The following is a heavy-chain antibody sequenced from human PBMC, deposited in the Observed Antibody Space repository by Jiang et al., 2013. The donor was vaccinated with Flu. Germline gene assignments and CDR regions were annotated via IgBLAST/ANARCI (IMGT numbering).Heavy chain of an antibody. V-gene: IGHV3-15*01. Sequence: VQLVESGGGLVKPGGSLRLSCAASGFNFQNAWMGWVRQAPGKGLEWVGHIKSITDGGTTDYAAPVKGRFTISRDDSEKMVYLQMNSLKTEDTAVYYCTTQGGGGNYDWGQGALVTVSS. D-gene: IGHD4-23*01. CDR1: GFNFQNAW. CDR2: IKSITDGGTT. CDR3: TTQGGGGNYD. J-gene: IGHJ4*02.